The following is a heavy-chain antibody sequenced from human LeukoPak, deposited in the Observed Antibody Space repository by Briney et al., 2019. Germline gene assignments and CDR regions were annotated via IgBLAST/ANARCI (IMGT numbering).Heavy chain of an antibody. CDR3: ARDGPNYYYYMDV. CDR1: GFTFTDSY. V-gene: IGHV3-7*01. CDR2: IKQDGSEK. J-gene: IGHJ6*03. Sequence: GGCLRLSCEASGFTFTDSYMTWIRQAPGKGLEWVANIKQDGSEKYYVDSVKGRFTISRDNAKNSLYLQMNSLRAEDTAVYYCARDGPNYYYYMDVWGKGTTVTVSS.